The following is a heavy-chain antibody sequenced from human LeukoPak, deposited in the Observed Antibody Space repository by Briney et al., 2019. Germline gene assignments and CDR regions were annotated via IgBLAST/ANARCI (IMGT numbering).Heavy chain of an antibody. CDR2: ISHDGGNK. J-gene: IGHJ4*02. CDR3: ATDYGANFDH. V-gene: IGHV3-30*03. CDR1: GFTFISYG. Sequence: GGSLRLSRAASGFTFISYGMHWVRQAPGKGLEWVAVISHDGGNKYYADSVKGRFTISRDNSKNTVYLQMNSLRAEDTAVYYCATDYGANFDHWGQGTLVTVSS. D-gene: IGHD4/OR15-4a*01.